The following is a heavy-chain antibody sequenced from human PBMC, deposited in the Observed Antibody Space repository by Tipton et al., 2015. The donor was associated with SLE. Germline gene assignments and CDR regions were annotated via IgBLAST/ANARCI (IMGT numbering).Heavy chain of an antibody. V-gene: IGHV4-59*11. CDR1: GGSISSHY. D-gene: IGHD1-26*01. J-gene: IGHJ6*02. CDR3: ARTVGAAHLYYYYGMDV. CDR2: IYYSGST. Sequence: TLSLTCTVSGGSISSHYWSWIRQPLGKGLEWIGYIYYSGSTNYNPSLKSRVTISVDTSKNQFSLKLSSVTAADTAVYYCARTVGAAHLYYYYGMDVWGQGTTVTVSS.